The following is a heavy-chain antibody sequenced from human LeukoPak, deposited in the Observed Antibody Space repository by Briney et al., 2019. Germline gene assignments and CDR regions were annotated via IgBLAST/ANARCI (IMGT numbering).Heavy chain of an antibody. D-gene: IGHD5-24*01. V-gene: IGHV3-48*03. CDR1: GFTFSSYG. J-gene: IGHJ4*02. CDR2: ISSSGTTI. CDR3: ARTDGYNDY. Sequence: PGGSLRLSCAASGFTFSSYGMNWVRQAPGKGLEWVSYISSSGTTIYYADSVKGRFTISRDNAKNSLYLQMNSLRAEDTAVYYCARTDGYNDYWGQGTLVTVSS.